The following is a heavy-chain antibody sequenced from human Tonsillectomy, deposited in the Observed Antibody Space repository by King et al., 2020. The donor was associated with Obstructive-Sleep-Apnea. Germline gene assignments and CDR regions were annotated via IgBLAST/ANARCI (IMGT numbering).Heavy chain of an antibody. CDR3: ARDNYYDNSGYFGGH. J-gene: IGHJ4*02. Sequence: VQLVESGAEVKKPGASVKVSCKASGYTFTGYYIYWVRQAPRQGLEWMGWIDPSSGATNYAQKFQGRVTMTRDTSISTAYMELSRLRSDDTAVYYCARDNYYDNSGYFGGHWGQGTLVTVSS. CDR1: GYTFTGYY. CDR2: IDPSSGAT. D-gene: IGHD3-22*01. V-gene: IGHV1-2*02.